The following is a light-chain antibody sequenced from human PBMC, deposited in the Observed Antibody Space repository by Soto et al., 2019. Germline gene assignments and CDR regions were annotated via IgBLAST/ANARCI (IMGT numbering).Light chain of an antibody. CDR1: SSDIGYYDS. J-gene: IGLJ2*01. V-gene: IGLV2-14*03. Sequence: QSVLTQPASVSGSPGQSITISCTGTSSDIGYYDSVSWYQRHPDKAPKLIIYDVYSRPSGVSSRFSGSKSGNTASLTISGVQAEDEADYYCFSRPSSDTQVVFGGGTQLTVL. CDR2: DVY. CDR3: FSRPSSDTQVV.